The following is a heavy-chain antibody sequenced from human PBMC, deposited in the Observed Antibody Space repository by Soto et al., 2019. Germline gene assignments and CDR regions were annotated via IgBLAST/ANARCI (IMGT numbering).Heavy chain of an antibody. V-gene: IGHV1-18*01. Sequence: ASLKVSCKASGYTFTSYGISWVRQAPGQGLEWMRWISAYNGNTNYAQKLQGRVTMTTDTSTSTAYMELRSLRSDDTAVYYCARGAAAGTLYWFDPWGQGTLVTVSS. D-gene: IGHD6-13*01. CDR3: ARGAAAGTLYWFDP. CDR2: ISAYNGNT. CDR1: GYTFTSYG. J-gene: IGHJ5*02.